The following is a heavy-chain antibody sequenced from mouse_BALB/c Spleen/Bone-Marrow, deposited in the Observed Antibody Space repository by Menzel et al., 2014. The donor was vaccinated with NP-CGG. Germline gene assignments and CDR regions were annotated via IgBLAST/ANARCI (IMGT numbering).Heavy chain of an antibody. CDR2: IWSGGST. CDR3: ARNQGNYVSWFAY. V-gene: IGHV2-2*02. D-gene: IGHD2-1*01. J-gene: IGHJ3*01. Sequence: QVQLKQSGPGLAQPSQSLSITCTVSGFSLTSYGVHWVRQSPGKGLEWLGVIWSGGSTDFNAAFISRLSISKDNSKSQVFFKMNSLQANDTAIYYCARNQGNYVSWFAYWGQGTLVTVSA. CDR1: GFSLTSYG.